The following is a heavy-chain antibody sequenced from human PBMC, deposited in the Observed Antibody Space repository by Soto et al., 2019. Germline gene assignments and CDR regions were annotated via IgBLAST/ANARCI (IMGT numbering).Heavy chain of an antibody. Sequence: SETLSLTCTVSGGSISSSSYYWGWIRQPPGKGLEWIGSIYYSGSTYYNPSLKSRVTISVDTSKNQFSLKLSSVTAADTAVYYCASYNIVENCSGGSCPTPGFDYWGQGTLVTVSS. J-gene: IGHJ4*02. V-gene: IGHV4-39*01. CDR3: ASYNIVENCSGGSCPTPGFDY. CDR2: IYYSGST. CDR1: GGSISSSSYY. D-gene: IGHD2-15*01.